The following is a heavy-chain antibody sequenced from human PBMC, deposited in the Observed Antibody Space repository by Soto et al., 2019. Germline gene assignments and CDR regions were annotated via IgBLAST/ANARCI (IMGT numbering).Heavy chain of an antibody. CDR2: IKSKTEGGTR. J-gene: IGHJ4*02. V-gene: IGHV3-15*01. CDR3: VRDQVVGGGALDD. Sequence: GGSLRLSCAASGFTFSNAWMSWVRQAPGKGLEWVGRIKSKTEGGTRDFAAPVKGRFAISRDSSKNTLHLQMNSLRAEDTAVYYCVRDQVVGGGALDDWGQGTLVTVSS. CDR1: GFTFSNAW. D-gene: IGHD2-2*01.